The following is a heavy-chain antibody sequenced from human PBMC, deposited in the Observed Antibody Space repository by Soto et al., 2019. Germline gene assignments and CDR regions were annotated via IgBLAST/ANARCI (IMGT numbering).Heavy chain of an antibody. D-gene: IGHD5-12*01. V-gene: IGHV3-20*04. CDR3: ARVPPGGYSGYDSVFDI. CDR2: INWNGGST. J-gene: IGHJ3*02. Sequence: PGGSLRLSCAASGFTFDDYGMSWVRQAPGKGLEWVSGINWNGGSTGYADSVKGRFTISRDNAKNSLYLQMNSLRAEDTALYYCARVPPGGYSGYDSVFDIWGQGTMVTVSS. CDR1: GFTFDDYG.